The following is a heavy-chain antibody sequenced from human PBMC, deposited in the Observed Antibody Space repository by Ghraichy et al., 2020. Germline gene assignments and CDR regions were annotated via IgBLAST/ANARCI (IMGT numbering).Heavy chain of an antibody. CDR2: ISGSGGST. CDR3: AKVLMGAQYDAFDI. D-gene: IGHD1-26*01. Sequence: LSLTCAASGFTFSSYAMSWVRQAPGKGLEWVSAISGSGGSTYYADSVKGRFTISRDNSKNTLYLQMNSLRAEDTAVYYCAKVLMGAQYDAFDIWGQGTMVTVSS. J-gene: IGHJ3*02. V-gene: IGHV3-23*01. CDR1: GFTFSSYA.